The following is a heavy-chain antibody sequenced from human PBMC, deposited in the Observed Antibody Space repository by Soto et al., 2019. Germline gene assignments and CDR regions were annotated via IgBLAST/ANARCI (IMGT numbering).Heavy chain of an antibody. D-gene: IGHD4-17*01. V-gene: IGHV3-21*01. CDR1: GFTFSSYS. Sequence: PGGSLRLSCAASGFTFSSYSMNWVSQAPGKGLEWVSSISSSSSYIYYADSVKGRFTISRDNAKNSLYLQMNSLRAEDTAVYYCAKDQVDYGDFPYYYGMDVWGQGTTVTVSS. J-gene: IGHJ6*02. CDR3: AKDQVDYGDFPYYYGMDV. CDR2: ISSSSSYI.